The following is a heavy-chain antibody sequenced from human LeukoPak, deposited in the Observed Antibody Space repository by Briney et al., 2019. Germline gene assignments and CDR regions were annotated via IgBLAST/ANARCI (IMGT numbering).Heavy chain of an antibody. CDR2: IYYSGST. V-gene: IGHV4-34*01. Sequence: SETLSLTCAVYGGSFSGYYWSWIRQPPGKGLEWIGSIYYSGSTYYNPSLKSRVTISVDTSKNQFSLNLSSVTAADTAVYYCARAYYGDYNNWFDPWGQGTLVTVSS. CDR3: ARAYYGDYNNWFDP. J-gene: IGHJ5*02. D-gene: IGHD4-17*01. CDR1: GGSFSGYY.